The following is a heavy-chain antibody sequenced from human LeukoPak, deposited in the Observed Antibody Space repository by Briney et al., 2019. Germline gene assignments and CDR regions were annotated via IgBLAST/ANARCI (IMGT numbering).Heavy chain of an antibody. CDR1: GFTFSSYW. Sequence: GGSLRLSCAASGFTFSSYWMHWVRQTPGKGLVWVSRIKTDGSTTSYADSVKGRFTISRDNAKNTLYLQMNSLRAEDTAVYYCARRGQQLGDAFDIWGQGTMVTVSS. J-gene: IGHJ3*02. D-gene: IGHD6-13*01. CDR2: IKTDGSTT. V-gene: IGHV3-74*01. CDR3: ARRGQQLGDAFDI.